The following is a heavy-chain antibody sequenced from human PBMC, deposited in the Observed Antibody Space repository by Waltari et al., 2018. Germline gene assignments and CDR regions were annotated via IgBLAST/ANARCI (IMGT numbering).Heavy chain of an antibody. D-gene: IGHD2-15*01. V-gene: IGHV4-59*01. J-gene: IGHJ3*02. CDR1: GGPICRYY. CDR3: ARDRYCSGGSCYGAGGAFDI. Sequence: QVQLQESAPGLVKRSETLFLCTVSGGPICRYYSCWIRQPPGKGLEWIGYIYSSGTTNNNPSLKSRVTISVDTSKNQFSLKLSSVTAADTAVYYCARDRYCSGGSCYGAGGAFDIWGQGTMVTVSS. CDR2: IYSSGTT.